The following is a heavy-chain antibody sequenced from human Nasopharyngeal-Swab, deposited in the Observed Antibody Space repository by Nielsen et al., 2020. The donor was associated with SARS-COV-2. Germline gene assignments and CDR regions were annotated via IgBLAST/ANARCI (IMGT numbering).Heavy chain of an antibody. CDR3: AGDRGKAAAGTNWFDP. J-gene: IGHJ5*02. CDR1: GFTFSSYW. D-gene: IGHD6-13*01. Sequence: GESLKISCAASGFTFSSYWMSWVRQAPGKGLEWVANIKQDGSEKYYVDSVKGRFTISRDNAKNSLYLQMNSLRAEDTAVYYCAGDRGKAAAGTNWFDPWGQGTLVTVSS. V-gene: IGHV3-7*04. CDR2: IKQDGSEK.